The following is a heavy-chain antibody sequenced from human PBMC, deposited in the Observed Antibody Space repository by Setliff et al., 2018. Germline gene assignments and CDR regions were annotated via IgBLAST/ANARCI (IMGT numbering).Heavy chain of an antibody. CDR3: ARGGRGYSYGPRKFPFDY. V-gene: IGHV1-2*02. D-gene: IGHD5-18*01. CDR1: GYTFTGYY. CDR2: INPNSGGT. Sequence: GASVKVSCKASGYTFTGYYMHWVRQAPGQGLEWMGWINPNSGGTNYAQKFQGRVTMTRDTSISTAYMELSSLRSEDTAVYYCARGGRGYSYGPRKFPFDYWGQGTLVTVSS. J-gene: IGHJ4*02.